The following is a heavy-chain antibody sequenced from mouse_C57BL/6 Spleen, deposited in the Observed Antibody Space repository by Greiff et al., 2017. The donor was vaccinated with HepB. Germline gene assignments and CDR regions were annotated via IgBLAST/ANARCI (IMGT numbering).Heavy chain of an antibody. V-gene: IGHV1-50*01. CDR1: GYTFTSYW. Sequence: QVQLQQPGAELVKPGASVKLSCKASGYTFTSYWMQWVKQRPGQGLEWIGEIDPSDSYTNYNQKFKGKATLTVDTSSSTAYIQLSSLTSEDSAVYYCARGRIYDGYYDFDYWGQGTTLTVSS. CDR2: IDPSDSYT. D-gene: IGHD2-3*01. CDR3: ARGRIYDGYYDFDY. J-gene: IGHJ2*01.